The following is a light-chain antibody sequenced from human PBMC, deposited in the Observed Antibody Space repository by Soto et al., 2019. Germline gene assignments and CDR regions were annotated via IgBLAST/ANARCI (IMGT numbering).Light chain of an antibody. CDR2: AAS. V-gene: IGKV1-8*01. J-gene: IGKJ1*01. CDR1: QGISSY. CDR3: QQYYSYPPT. Sequence: ALPVAHSPSSFSSSTKEKETKNCRVSQGISSYLAWYQQKPGKAPKLLIYAASTLQSGVPSRFSGSGSGTDFTLTISCLQTEDFATYYCQQYYSYPPTFGQGTKVDIK.